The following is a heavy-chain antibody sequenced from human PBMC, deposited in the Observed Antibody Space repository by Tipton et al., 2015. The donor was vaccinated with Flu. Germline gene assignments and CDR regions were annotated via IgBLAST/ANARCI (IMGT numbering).Heavy chain of an antibody. CDR2: IIPLFHSA. CDR1: GGSIFTNYA. Sequence: QLVQSGAEVEKPGSSVRVSCRASGGSIFTNYAISWVRQAPGLGLEWMGGIIPLFHSAKYAQKFQGRLTITTEESSKTVYMDLSSLRSDDTAIYFCAKAPRIYEAWFDSWGQGTLVTVSS. D-gene: IGHD2-21*01. J-gene: IGHJ5*01. V-gene: IGHV1-69*01. CDR3: AKAPRIYEAWFDS.